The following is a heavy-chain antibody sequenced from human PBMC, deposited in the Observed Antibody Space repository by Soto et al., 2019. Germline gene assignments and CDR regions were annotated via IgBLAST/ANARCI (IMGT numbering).Heavy chain of an antibody. D-gene: IGHD6-19*01. CDR3: AKDPGGQAVALDY. Sequence: GGSLRLSCAASGFTFSSYGMHWVRQAPGKGLEWVAVISYDGSNKYYADSVKGRFTISRDNSKNTLYLQMNSLRAEDTAVYYCAKDPGGQAVALDYWGQGTLVTAPQ. J-gene: IGHJ4*02. CDR2: ISYDGSNK. V-gene: IGHV3-30*18. CDR1: GFTFSSYG.